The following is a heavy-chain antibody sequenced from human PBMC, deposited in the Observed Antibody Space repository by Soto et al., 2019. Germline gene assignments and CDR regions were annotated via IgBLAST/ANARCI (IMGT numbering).Heavy chain of an antibody. D-gene: IGHD6-19*01. CDR3: VVSTGWWSFLY. Sequence: QVQLVQSGAEVQRPGASVKVSCQASGYTFTTYDMHWVRQAPGQSLEWMGWIKTATGHAKYSQKFQDRVTMTRDTAASTGQMEFSSLRSEDTAVYFCVVSTGWWSFLYWGQGSRVTVAS. V-gene: IGHV1-3*04. J-gene: IGHJ1*01. CDR2: IKTATGHA. CDR1: GYTFTTYD.